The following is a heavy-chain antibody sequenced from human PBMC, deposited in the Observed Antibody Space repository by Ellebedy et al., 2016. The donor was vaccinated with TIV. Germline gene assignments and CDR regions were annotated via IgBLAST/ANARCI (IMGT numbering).Heavy chain of an antibody. CDR3: ARLGREAEPNNRRGNLDY. Sequence: SETLSLXCSVSGGSITNSRYHWGWIRQPPGKGLEYIGSIHYDGTAYYNPSLKSRLTVSQDTSKNQFSLNLSSVTAADTAVHYCARLGREAEPNNRRGNLDYWGRGTLVTVSS. D-gene: IGHD1-14*01. CDR2: IHYDGTA. CDR1: GGSITNSRYH. J-gene: IGHJ4*02. V-gene: IGHV4-39*01.